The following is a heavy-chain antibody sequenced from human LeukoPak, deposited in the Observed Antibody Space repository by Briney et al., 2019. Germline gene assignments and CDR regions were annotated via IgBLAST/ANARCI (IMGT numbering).Heavy chain of an antibody. Sequence: GGSLRLSCAASGFTFSSYGMHWVRQAPGKGLEWVAFIRYDGSNKYYADSVKGRFTISRDNSKNTLYLQMNSLRAEDTAVYYCAKPHYDFWSGYFDYWGQGTLVTVSS. J-gene: IGHJ4*02. V-gene: IGHV3-30*02. CDR3: AKPHYDFWSGYFDY. D-gene: IGHD3-3*01. CDR2: IRYDGSNK. CDR1: GFTFSSYG.